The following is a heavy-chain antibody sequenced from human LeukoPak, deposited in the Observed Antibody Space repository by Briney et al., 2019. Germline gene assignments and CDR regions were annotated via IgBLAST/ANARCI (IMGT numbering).Heavy chain of an antibody. CDR3: ARESESDFWTGSYFDN. D-gene: IGHD3/OR15-3a*01. J-gene: IGHJ4*02. CDR1: GFTFSSYS. Sequence: GGSLRLSCEASGFTFSSYSMDWVRQAPGKGLEWVSSITGGSGSIYYADSVKGRFTISRDNAKNSLYLQIDSLRADDTAVYFCARESESDFWTGSYFDNWGQGILVAVSS. V-gene: IGHV3-21*01. CDR2: ITGGSGSI.